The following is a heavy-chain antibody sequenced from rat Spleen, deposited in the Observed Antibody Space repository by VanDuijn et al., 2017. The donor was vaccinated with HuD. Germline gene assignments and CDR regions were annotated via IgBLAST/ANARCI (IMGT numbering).Heavy chain of an antibody. CDR1: RFSLIRYN. V-gene: IGHV2-63*01. J-gene: IGHJ3*01. CDR2: MRYNGDT. D-gene: IGHD3-1*01. Sequence: QVQLKESGPGLVQPSQTLSLTCTVSRFSLIRYNVHWVRQPPGKGLEWMGRMRYNGDTSFNSVLKSRLSISRDTSKNQVFLKMNSLQTDDTGTYYCTIHPRYWGQGTLVTVSS. CDR3: TIHPRY.